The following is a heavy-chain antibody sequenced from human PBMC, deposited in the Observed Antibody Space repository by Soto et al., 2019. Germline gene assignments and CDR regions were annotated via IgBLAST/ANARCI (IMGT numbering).Heavy chain of an antibody. Sequence: GGSLRLSCAASGFTFSSYWMHWVRQAPGKGLVWVSRINSDGSSTSYADSVKGRFTISRDNAKNTLYLQMNSLRAEDTAVYYCARGPSITIFGVVPRRDYYYYMDVWGKGTTVTVSS. D-gene: IGHD3-3*01. J-gene: IGHJ6*03. CDR2: INSDGSST. CDR3: ARGPSITIFGVVPRRDYYYYMDV. CDR1: GFTFSSYW. V-gene: IGHV3-74*01.